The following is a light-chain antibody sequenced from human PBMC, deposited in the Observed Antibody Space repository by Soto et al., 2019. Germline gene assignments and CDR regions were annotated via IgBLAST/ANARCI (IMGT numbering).Light chain of an antibody. J-gene: IGKJ1*01. V-gene: IGKV3-20*01. CDR1: QTVFSNY. CDR2: GAS. Sequence: EIVLTQSPGTLSLSPGERATLSCRATQTVFSNYTGWYQQKPGQAPRRLIFGASIRATGIPDRFSGSGSGTDFTLTISGLEPEDFAVYYCQQYGSSPSTFGQGTKVDIK. CDR3: QQYGSSPST.